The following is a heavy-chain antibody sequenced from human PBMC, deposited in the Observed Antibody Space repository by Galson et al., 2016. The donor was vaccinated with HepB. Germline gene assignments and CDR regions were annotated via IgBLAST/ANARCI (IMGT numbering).Heavy chain of an antibody. CDR3: ARAIRRGRPLCSFDS. Sequence: SLRLSCAASGFTFSSYTTHWVRQAPGKGLEWVAVISYDGSYRSYADSVKGRFTVSRDNSNNTLYVQMNSLRDEDTAVYYCARAIRRGRPLCSFDSWGQGTLVTVSS. J-gene: IGHJ4*02. D-gene: IGHD2-2*01. V-gene: IGHV3-30*04. CDR2: ISYDGSYR. CDR1: GFTFSSYT.